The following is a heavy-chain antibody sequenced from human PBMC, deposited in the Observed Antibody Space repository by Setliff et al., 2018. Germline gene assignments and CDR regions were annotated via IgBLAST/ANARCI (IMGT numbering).Heavy chain of an antibody. CDR2: IYYSGNN. J-gene: IGHJ4*02. D-gene: IGHD1-1*01. CDR1: GGSINSSTYNSRSYY. Sequence: PSETLSLTCTVSGGSINSSTYNSRSYYWGWIRQPPGKGLEWIGRIYYSGNNYYNASLKSRLTISVDTSKNQFSLQLTSVTAADTAVYYCARTGTYRYFDSWGQGTRVTVSS. V-gene: IGHV4-39*01. CDR3: ARTGTYRYFDS.